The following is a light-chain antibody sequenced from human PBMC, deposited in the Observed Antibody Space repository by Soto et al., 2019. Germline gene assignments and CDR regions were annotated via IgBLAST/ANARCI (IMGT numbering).Light chain of an antibody. J-gene: IGKJ4*01. CDR3: QQFSSYPLT. CDR1: QTVRNNY. Sequence: EFVLKQSPGTLSLSPGERPTLSCGASQTVRNNYLAWYQQKPGQAPRLLIYDASSRATGIPDRFSGGGSGTDFTLTISRLEPEDFAVYYCQQFSSYPLTFGGGTNVDIK. CDR2: DAS. V-gene: IGKV3-20*01.